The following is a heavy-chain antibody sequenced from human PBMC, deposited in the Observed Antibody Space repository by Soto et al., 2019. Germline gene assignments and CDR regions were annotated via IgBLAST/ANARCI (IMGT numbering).Heavy chain of an antibody. J-gene: IGHJ4*02. CDR3: ARGLYSGDK. Sequence: QVRLVQSGAEVKKPGASVKVSCKASGYILTNYYIHWVRQAPGQGLEWMAIINPNGGSTNCAQEFQGRITLTSDTSTSTVYMDLSSLTSEDTAVYYCARGLYSGDKWGQGTLVTVSS. D-gene: IGHD2-21*01. V-gene: IGHV1-46*01. CDR1: GYILTNYY. CDR2: INPNGGST.